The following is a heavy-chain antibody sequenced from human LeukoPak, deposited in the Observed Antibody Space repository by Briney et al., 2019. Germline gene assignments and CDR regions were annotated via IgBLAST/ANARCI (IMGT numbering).Heavy chain of an antibody. D-gene: IGHD3-10*01. CDR1: GFPFSTHW. CDR3: ARSNREFASGSGDY. CDR2: INQDGSPK. Sequence: PGGSLRLSCAASGFPFSTHWMSWVRQAPGKGLEWVANINQDGSPKSCVDSVKGRFSISRDNAKNSLYLQMHSLRAEDTAVYYCARSNREFASGSGDYWGQGTLVTVSS. V-gene: IGHV3-7*05. J-gene: IGHJ4*02.